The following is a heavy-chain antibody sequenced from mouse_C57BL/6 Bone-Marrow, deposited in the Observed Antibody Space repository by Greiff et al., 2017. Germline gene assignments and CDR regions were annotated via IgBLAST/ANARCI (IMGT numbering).Heavy chain of an antibody. CDR2: IRNKANGYTT. J-gene: IGHJ1*03. V-gene: IGHV7-3*01. CDR1: GFTFTDYY. D-gene: IGHD4-1*01. Sequence: EVQLVESGGGLVQPGGSLSLSCAASGFTFTDYYMSWVRQPPGKALGWLGFIRNKANGYTTEYSASVKGRFTISRDNSQSILYLQMNALRAEDSATYYCARPNWDGYFDVWGTETTVTVSA. CDR3: ARPNWDGYFDV.